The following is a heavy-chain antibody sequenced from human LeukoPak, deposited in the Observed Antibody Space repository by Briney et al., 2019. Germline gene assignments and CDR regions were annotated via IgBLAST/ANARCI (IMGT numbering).Heavy chain of an antibody. CDR2: ISAYNGNT. D-gene: IGHD1-26*01. CDR3: TRGLGGSYNDY. CDR1: GYTFTSYG. Sequence: GASVKVSCKASGYTFTSYGISWVRQAPGQGLEWMGWISAYNGNTSYAQKFQGRVTMTRDTSTSTVYMELSSLTSDDAAVYYCTRGLGGSYNDYWGQGTLVTVSS. V-gene: IGHV1-18*01. J-gene: IGHJ4*02.